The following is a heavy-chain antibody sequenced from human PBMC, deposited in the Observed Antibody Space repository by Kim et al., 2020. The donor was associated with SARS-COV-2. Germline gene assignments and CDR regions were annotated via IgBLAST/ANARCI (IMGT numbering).Heavy chain of an antibody. J-gene: IGHJ6*02. V-gene: IGHV4-34*01. D-gene: IGHD2-15*01. CDR3: ARTRGSSGGRLYYYGMDV. Sequence: KSRVTISVDTSKNQFSLKLGSVTAADTAVYYCARTRGSSGGRLYYYGMDVWGQGTTVTVSS.